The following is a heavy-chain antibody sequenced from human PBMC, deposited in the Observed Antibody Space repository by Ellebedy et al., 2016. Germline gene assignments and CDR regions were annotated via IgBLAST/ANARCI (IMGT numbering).Heavy chain of an antibody. J-gene: IGHJ6*03. CDR2: ISYDGSNK. CDR1: GFTFSSYG. D-gene: IGHD2-2*01. Sequence: GESLKISCAASGFTFSSYGMHWVRQAPGKGLEWVAVISYDGSNKYYADSVKGRFTISRDNSKNTLFLQMNSLRAEDTAVYYCAKDGSSVSSHLYYYYSYMDVWGKGTTVTVSS. CDR3: AKDGSSVSSHLYYYYSYMDV. V-gene: IGHV3-30*18.